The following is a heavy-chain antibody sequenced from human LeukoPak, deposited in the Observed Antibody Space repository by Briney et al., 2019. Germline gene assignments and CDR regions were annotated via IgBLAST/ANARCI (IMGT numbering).Heavy chain of an antibody. V-gene: IGHV4-61*01. CDR1: GGSFSSGSYY. J-gene: IGHJ4*02. CDR3: ARAGVEGYGDYVVRD. D-gene: IGHD4-17*01. Sequence: PSETLSLTCTVSGGSFSSGSYYWSWIRQPPGKGLEWIGYIYYSGSTNYNPSLKSRVTISVDTSKNQFPLKLSSVTAADTAVYYCARAGVEGYGDYVVRDWGQGTLVTVSS. CDR2: IYYSGST.